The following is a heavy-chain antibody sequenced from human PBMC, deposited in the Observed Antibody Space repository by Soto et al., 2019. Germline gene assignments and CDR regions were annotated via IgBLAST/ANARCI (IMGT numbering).Heavy chain of an antibody. CDR3: ARDPGLVYAINWFAP. CDR1: GYTFTSYG. D-gene: IGHD2-8*01. CDR2: ISAYNGNT. Sequence: GASVKVSCKASGYTFTSYGISWVRQAPGQGLEWMGWISAYNGNTNYAQKLQGRVTMTTDTSTSTAYMELRSLRSDDTAVYYCARDPGLVYAINWFAPWGQGTLVTVSS. V-gene: IGHV1-18*01. J-gene: IGHJ5*02.